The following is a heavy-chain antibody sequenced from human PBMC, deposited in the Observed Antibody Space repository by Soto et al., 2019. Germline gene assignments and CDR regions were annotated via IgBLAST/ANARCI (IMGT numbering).Heavy chain of an antibody. CDR2: ISYDGSNK. D-gene: IGHD3-3*01. V-gene: IGHV3-30*18. J-gene: IGHJ4*02. CDR3: AKDAKNYDFWSGYYFRGYYFDY. Sequence: GGSLRLSCAASGFTFSSYGMHWVRQAPGKGLEWVAVISYDGSNKYYADSVKGRFTISRDNSKNTLYLQMNSLRAEDTAVYYCAKDAKNYDFWSGYYFRGYYFDYWGQGTLVTVSS. CDR1: GFTFSSYG.